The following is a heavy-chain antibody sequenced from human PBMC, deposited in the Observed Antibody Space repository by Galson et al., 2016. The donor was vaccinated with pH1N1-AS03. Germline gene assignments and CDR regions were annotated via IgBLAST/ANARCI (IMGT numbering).Heavy chain of an antibody. CDR2: ISTYNGNT. D-gene: IGHD6-6*01. CDR1: DYTFTNYG. Sequence: SVKVSCKASDYTFTNYGISWVRQAPGQALEWMGWISTYNGNTNYSQKFQGRVTMTTDTSTSTAYMELRSLRSDDTAVYYCARDYSTSSQYYYYYYMDVWGKGTTVTVFS. J-gene: IGHJ6*03. V-gene: IGHV1-18*01. CDR3: ARDYSTSSQYYYYYYMDV.